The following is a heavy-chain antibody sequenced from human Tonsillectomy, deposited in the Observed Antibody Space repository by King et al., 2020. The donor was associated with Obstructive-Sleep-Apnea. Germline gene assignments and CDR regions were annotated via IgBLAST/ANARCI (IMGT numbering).Heavy chain of an antibody. Sequence: QLQESGPELVKPSETLSLTCTVSGGSISSSSYYWGWIRQPPGKGLEWIGSIYYSGTTYFNPSLKSRVTISLDTSKNQFSLKLSSVTAADTAVYYCASKPDIVVVVTAEYYFDYWGQGTLVTVSS. J-gene: IGHJ4*02. V-gene: IGHV4-39*07. CDR1: GGSISSSSYY. CDR3: ASKPDIVVVVTAEYYFDY. D-gene: IGHD2-15*01. CDR2: IYYSGTT.